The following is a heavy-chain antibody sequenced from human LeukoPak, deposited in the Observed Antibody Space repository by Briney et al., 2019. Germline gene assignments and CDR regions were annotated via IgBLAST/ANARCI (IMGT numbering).Heavy chain of an antibody. V-gene: IGHV1-69*04. CDR3: ARDPLRSGWFGVPDY. CDR1: GGTFSSYT. J-gene: IGHJ4*02. CDR2: IIPILGIA. D-gene: IGHD6-19*01. Sequence: SVKVSCKASGGTFSSYTISWVRQAPGQGLEWMGRIIPILGIANYAQKFQGRVTITADKSTSTAYMELSSLRSEDTAVYYCARDPLRSGWFGVPDYWGQGTPVTVSS.